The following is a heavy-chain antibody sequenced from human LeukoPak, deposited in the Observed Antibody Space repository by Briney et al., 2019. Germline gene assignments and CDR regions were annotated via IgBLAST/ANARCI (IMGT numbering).Heavy chain of an antibody. J-gene: IGHJ6*03. CDR2: IYYSGST. D-gene: IGHD2-8*01. Sequence: SETLSLTCAVYGGSFSGYYWGWIRQPPGKGLEWIGNIYYSGSTYYNPSLKSRVTISVDTSKNQFSLKLSSVTVADAAVYYCDAVNYYYYMDVWGKGTTVTVSS. CDR1: GGSFSGYY. CDR3: DAVNYYYYMDV. V-gene: IGHV4-34*01.